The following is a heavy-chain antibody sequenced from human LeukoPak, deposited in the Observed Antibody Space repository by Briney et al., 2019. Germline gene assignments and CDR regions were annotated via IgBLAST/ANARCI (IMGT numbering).Heavy chain of an antibody. D-gene: IGHD3-22*01. CDR3: SRGNHYVDFDI. V-gene: IGHV4-61*02. CDR2: VHTGGST. CDR1: GDSISSGSYY. J-gene: IGHJ3*02. Sequence: SQTLSLTCTVSGDSISSGSYYWSWIRQPAGKGLEWIGRVHTGGSTEYNPALKSRVTISVDRAKNEFSLKLSSVTATDAAMYYCSRGNHYVDFDIWGQGTMVTVSS.